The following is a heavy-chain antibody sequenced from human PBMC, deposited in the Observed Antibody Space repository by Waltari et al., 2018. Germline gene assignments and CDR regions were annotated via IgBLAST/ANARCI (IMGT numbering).Heavy chain of an antibody. CDR1: GFTFDDYA. CDR2: ISWNSGSI. CDR3: AKDATDFWSGYPLSYYYYGMDV. Sequence: EVQLVESGGGLVQPGRSLRLSCAASGFTFDDYAMHWVRQAPGKGLEWVSGISWNSGSIGYADSVKGRFTISRDNAKNSLYLQMNSLRAEDTALYYCAKDATDFWSGYPLSYYYYGMDVWGQGTTVTVSS. V-gene: IGHV3-9*01. D-gene: IGHD3-3*01. J-gene: IGHJ6*02.